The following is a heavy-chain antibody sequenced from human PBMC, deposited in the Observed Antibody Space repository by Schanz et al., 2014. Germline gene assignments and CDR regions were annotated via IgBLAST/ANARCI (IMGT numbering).Heavy chain of an antibody. CDR3: AREDCSATSCYFRY. V-gene: IGHV3-48*04. Sequence: EVQLVESGGGLVQPRGSLRLSCAASGITFSGYSMNWVRQAPGKGLEWVSDISDSGDSTHYADSVKGRFTISRDNAKKSLYLRMNSLRAEDTAVYYCAREDCSATSCYFRYWGQGTLVVDSS. CDR1: GITFSGYS. J-gene: IGHJ4*02. CDR2: ISDSGDST. D-gene: IGHD2-21*01.